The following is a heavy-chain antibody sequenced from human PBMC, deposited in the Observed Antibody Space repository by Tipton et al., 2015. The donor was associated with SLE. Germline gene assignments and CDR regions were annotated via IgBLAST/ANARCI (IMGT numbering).Heavy chain of an antibody. V-gene: IGHV4-38-2*02. CDR2: IYHSGST. J-gene: IGHJ6*02. CDR1: GGSIISGSY. D-gene: IGHD2-2*02. Sequence: TLSLTCNVSGGSIISGSYWGWIRQPPGKGLDWIGSIYHSGSTYYNPSLKSRVTISVDTSKNQFSLKLTSVTAADTAVYYCARETLVVPAAIGDYYYYYGMDVWGQGTTVTVSS. CDR3: ARETLVVPAAIGDYYYYYGMDV.